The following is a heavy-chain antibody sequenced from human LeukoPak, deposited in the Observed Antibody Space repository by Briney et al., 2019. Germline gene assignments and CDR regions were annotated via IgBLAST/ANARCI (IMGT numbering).Heavy chain of an antibody. V-gene: IGHV4-59*01. Sequence: SETLSLTCTVSGGSISIYYWSWIRQPPGKGLEWIGYIYNSGSTIYNPSLKSRVTISEDTSKNQFSLKLTSVTSADTAVYYCVRDRELTYWGQGTLVTVSS. CDR1: GGSISIYY. J-gene: IGHJ4*02. CDR3: VRDRELTY. D-gene: IGHD1-26*01. CDR2: IYNSGST.